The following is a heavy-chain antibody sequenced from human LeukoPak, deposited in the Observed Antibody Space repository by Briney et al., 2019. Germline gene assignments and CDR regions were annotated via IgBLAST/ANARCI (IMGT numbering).Heavy chain of an antibody. D-gene: IGHD2-8*01. CDR3: ARTVYPRFDY. CDR1: GFTFSDYA. V-gene: IGHV3-23*01. J-gene: IGHJ4*02. CDR2: ISTSGDNT. Sequence: PGGSLRLSCAASGFTFSDYAMTWVRQAPGKGLEWVSAISTSGDNTYYADSVRGRFTISRDNSKNTLYLQMNSLRADDTAVYHCARTVYPRFDYWGQGTLVTVSS.